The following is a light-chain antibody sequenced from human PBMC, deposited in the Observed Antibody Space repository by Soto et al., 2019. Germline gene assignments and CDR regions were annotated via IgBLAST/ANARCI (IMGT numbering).Light chain of an antibody. Sequence: VQMTQSPSSLSASVGDRVTITCRASQSISSYLNWYQQKPGKAPKLLIYDASSLESGVPSRFSGSGSGTEFTLTISSLQPDDFATYYCQQYNSYPWTFGQGTKVDIK. CDR1: QSISSY. CDR3: QQYNSYPWT. CDR2: DAS. J-gene: IGKJ1*01. V-gene: IGKV1-5*01.